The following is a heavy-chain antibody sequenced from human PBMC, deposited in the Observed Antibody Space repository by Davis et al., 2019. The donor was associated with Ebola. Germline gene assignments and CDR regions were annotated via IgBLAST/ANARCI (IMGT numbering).Heavy chain of an antibody. CDR1: GGSFSGYY. Sequence: MPSETLSLTCAVYGGSFSGYYWSWIRQPPGKGLEWIGEINHSGSTYYNPSLKSRVTISVDTSKNQFSLKLSSVTAANTAVYYCATQGRYFDWLSNYGMDVWGQGTTVTVSS. J-gene: IGHJ6*02. D-gene: IGHD3-9*01. CDR2: INHSGST. CDR3: ATQGRYFDWLSNYGMDV. V-gene: IGHV4-34*01.